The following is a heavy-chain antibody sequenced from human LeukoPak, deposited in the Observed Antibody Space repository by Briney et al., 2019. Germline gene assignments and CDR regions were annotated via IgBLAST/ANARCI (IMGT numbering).Heavy chain of an antibody. CDR1: GFTFSSYG. V-gene: IGHV3-30*02. D-gene: IGHD1-26*01. CDR2: IRYDGSNK. Sequence: GGSLRLSCAASGFTFSSYGMHWVRQAPGKGLEWVAFIRYDGSNKYYADSVKGRFTISRDNSKNTRYLQMGSLRAEDTAVYYCARDSSSGSYGVILGSDYWGQGTLVTVSS. CDR3: ARDSSSGSYGVILGSDY. J-gene: IGHJ4*02.